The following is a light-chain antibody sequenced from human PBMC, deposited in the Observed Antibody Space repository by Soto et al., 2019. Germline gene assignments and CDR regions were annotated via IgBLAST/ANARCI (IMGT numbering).Light chain of an antibody. CDR3: HQYTSRTRT. CDR2: DAS. CDR1: QSVSSN. J-gene: IGKJ1*01. Sequence: EIVMTQSPATLPVAPGERATLSCRASQSVSSNLAWYQQKPGQAPRLLMYDASTRATGIPARFSGSGSETEFTLTIRSLQSEDFAAYYCHQYTSRTRTFGKGTKVDIK. V-gene: IGKV3-15*01.